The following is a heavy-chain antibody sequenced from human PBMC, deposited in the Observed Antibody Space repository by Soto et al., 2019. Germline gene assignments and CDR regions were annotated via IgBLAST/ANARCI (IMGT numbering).Heavy chain of an antibody. V-gene: IGHV4-61*01. CDR3: ARGAAAAGYYYYYGMDV. CDR1: GGSVSSGSYY. D-gene: IGHD6-13*01. CDR2: IYYSGST. Sequence: PSETLSLTCTVSGGSVSSGSYYWSWIRQPPGKGLEWIGYIYYSGSTNYNPSLKSRVTISVDTSKNQFSLKLSSVTAADTAVYYCARGAAAAGYYYYYGMDVWGQGTTVTVSS. J-gene: IGHJ6*02.